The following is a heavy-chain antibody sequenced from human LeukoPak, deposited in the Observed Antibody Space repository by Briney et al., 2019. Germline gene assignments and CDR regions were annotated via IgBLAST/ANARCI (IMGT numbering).Heavy chain of an antibody. CDR2: ISADSATT. D-gene: IGHD3-10*01. CDR3: ARKSASGNYPLDY. J-gene: IGHJ4*02. CDR1: GFNFGSYS. Sequence: QSGGSLRLSCAASGFNFGSYSMTWVRRAPGKGLEWVSVISADSATTFYADSVKGRFTISRDNAKNTVFLQMSSLRAEDTALYYCARKSASGNYPLDYWGQGTLVTVSS. V-gene: IGHV3-23*01.